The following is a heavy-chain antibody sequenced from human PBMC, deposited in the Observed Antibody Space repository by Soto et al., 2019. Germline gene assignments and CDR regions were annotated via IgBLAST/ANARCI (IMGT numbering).Heavy chain of an antibody. Sequence: GASVKVSCKASGFTFTSSAVQWVRQARGQRLEWIGWIVVGSGNTNYAQKFQERVTITRDMSTSTAYMELSSLRSEDTAVYYCAADKPATIFGVVRSCYYYYGMDVWGQGTTVTVSS. CDR2: IVVGSGNT. J-gene: IGHJ6*02. CDR1: GFTFTSSA. V-gene: IGHV1-58*01. CDR3: AADKPATIFGVVRSCYYYYGMDV. D-gene: IGHD3-3*01.